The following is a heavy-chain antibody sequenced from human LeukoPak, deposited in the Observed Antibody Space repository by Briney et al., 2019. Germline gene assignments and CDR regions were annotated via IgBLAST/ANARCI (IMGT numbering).Heavy chain of an antibody. Sequence: SETLSLTCAVYGGSFSGYFWSWIRQTPGKGLEWIGEVNHSGTTNYNPSLKSRVNISVDPSKNQFALSLTSLTAADSAVYYCASPVGRRSLIGVTPQVRYPLQLDHWGQGSLVAGPS. CDR1: GGSFSGYF. CDR2: VNHSGTT. CDR3: ASPVGRRSLIGVTPQVRYPLQLDH. V-gene: IGHV4-34*01. D-gene: IGHD2-21*01. J-gene: IGHJ4*02.